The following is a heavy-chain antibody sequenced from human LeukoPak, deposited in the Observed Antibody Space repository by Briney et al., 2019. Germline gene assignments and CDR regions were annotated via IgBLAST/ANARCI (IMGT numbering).Heavy chain of an antibody. J-gene: IGHJ4*02. V-gene: IGHV4-34*01. CDR1: GGSFSGYS. CDR2: IHRAGRT. D-gene: IGHD3-9*01. Sequence: PSETLSLTCAVYGGSFSGYSWSRIRQPPGKGLEWIGEIHRAGRTRYNPSLKSRVTISMDYSKNQFSLKLTSVTAADTAIYYCGKTDIYFNPIDYWGPGSLVTVSS. CDR3: GKTDIYFNPIDY.